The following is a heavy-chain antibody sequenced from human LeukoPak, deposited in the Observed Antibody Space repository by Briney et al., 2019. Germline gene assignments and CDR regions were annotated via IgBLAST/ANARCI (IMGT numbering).Heavy chain of an antibody. CDR2: ISAYNGST. V-gene: IGHV1-18*01. CDR1: GYTFTSYG. Sequence: ASVKVSCKASGYTFTSYGIRWVRQAPGQGLEWMGWISAYNGSTNYAQKHQGRVTMTTDTSTSTAYMELRSLRSDDKAVYYCARLWIVVDIPYYYYMDVWGKGTTVTIS. J-gene: IGHJ6*03. D-gene: IGHD3-22*01. CDR3: ARLWIVVDIPYYYYMDV.